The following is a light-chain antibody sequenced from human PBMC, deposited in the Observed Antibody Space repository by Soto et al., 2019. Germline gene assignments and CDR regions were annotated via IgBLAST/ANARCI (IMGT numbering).Light chain of an antibody. CDR3: QQYNNWPRA. J-gene: IGKJ2*01. CDR1: QSVSNN. Sequence: EGVMKQSPATLSVSPGERVTLSCRASQSVSNNLAWYQQKTGQAPRLLIYGASTRATGVPARFSGSGSGTDFTLTISSLQSEDFAVYYCQQYNNWPRAFGQGTKLEIK. CDR2: GAS. V-gene: IGKV3-15*01.